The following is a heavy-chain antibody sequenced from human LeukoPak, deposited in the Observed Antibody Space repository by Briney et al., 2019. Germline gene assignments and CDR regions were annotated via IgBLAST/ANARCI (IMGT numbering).Heavy chain of an antibody. V-gene: IGHV4-30-4*08. CDR3: ARSSYSGKAGRGLGY. Sequence: PSQTLSLTCSVSGGSISSGDYQWTWNRLPPGKGLEWDGHIYYRGITYYRPSLKSRVSISVDTSENQFSLNLSSVTAADTAVYYCARSSYSGKAGRGLGYWGQGTLVTVSS. CDR1: GGSISSGDYQ. CDR2: IYYRGIT. J-gene: IGHJ4*02. D-gene: IGHD1-26*01.